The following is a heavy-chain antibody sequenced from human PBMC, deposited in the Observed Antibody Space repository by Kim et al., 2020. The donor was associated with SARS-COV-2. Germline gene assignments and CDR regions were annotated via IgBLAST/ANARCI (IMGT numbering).Heavy chain of an antibody. Sequence: YADAGKGRFTISRDNSNNPLYLQMNSLRAEDTAVYYCASSGIAAAGSTPLWGQGTLVTVSS. CDR3: ASSGIAAAGSTPL. D-gene: IGHD6-13*01. J-gene: IGHJ4*02. V-gene: IGHV3-30*01.